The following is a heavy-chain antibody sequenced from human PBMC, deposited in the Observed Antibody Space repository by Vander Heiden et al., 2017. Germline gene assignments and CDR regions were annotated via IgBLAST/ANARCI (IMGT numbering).Heavy chain of an antibody. CDR1: GFTFSSYS. CDR3: ARERGYYDSSGYYSSAFDI. D-gene: IGHD3-22*01. CDR2: ISSSSSDI. J-gene: IGHJ3*02. Sequence: EVQLVESGGGLVKPGGSLRLSCAASGFTFSSYSMNWVRQAPGKGLEWVSSISSSSSDIYYADSVKGRFTISRDNAKNSLYLQMNSLRAEDTAVYYCARERGYYDSSGYYSSAFDIWGQGTMVTVSS. V-gene: IGHV3-21*01.